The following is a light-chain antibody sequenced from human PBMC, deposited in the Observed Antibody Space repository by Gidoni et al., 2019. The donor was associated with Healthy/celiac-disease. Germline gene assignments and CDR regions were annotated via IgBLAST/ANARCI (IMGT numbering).Light chain of an antibody. Sequence: DIQMTQSPSTLSASVGDRVTITCRASQSISSWLAWYQQKPGKAPKLLIDKASSLESGVPSRFSGSGSGTEFTLTISSLQPDDFATYYCQQYNSYTWTFXXXTKVEIK. J-gene: IGKJ1*01. CDR2: KAS. CDR1: QSISSW. CDR3: QQYNSYTWT. V-gene: IGKV1-5*03.